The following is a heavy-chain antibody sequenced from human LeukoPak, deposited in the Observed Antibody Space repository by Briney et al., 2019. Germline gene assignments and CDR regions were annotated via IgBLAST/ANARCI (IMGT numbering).Heavy chain of an antibody. CDR2: INPNSGGT. CDR3: ARVRRTIQIYDY. J-gene: IGHJ4*02. Sequence: ASVKVSCKASGYTFTSYDINWVRQATGQGLEWMGWINPNSGGTNYAQKFQGRVTMTRDTSISTAYMELSRLRSDDTAVYYCARVRRTIQIYDYWGQGTLVTVSS. D-gene: IGHD5-18*01. V-gene: IGHV1-2*02. CDR1: GYTFTSYD.